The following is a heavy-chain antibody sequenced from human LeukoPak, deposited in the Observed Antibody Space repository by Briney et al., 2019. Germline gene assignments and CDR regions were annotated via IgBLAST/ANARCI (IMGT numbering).Heavy chain of an antibody. D-gene: IGHD4-23*01. J-gene: IGHJ3*01. V-gene: IGHV3-9*01. CDR2: INQNRSVI. CDR1: GFTFNDYA. CDR3: AKDLAVDATPRVYAFDV. Sequence: SLRLSCAVSGFTFNDYAMRWVRQVPGKGLEWVGGINQNRSVIAYGAPVRGRSTISRDNARNSLYLQVDSLRFEDTGLYYCAKDLAVDATPRVYAFDVWGQGALVTVSS.